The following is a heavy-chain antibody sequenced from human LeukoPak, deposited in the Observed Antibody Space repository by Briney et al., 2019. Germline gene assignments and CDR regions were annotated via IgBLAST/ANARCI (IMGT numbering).Heavy chain of an antibody. Sequence: GGSLRPSCAASGLTFSNYWMHSVRQAPGKWLVWVSRIKSDGSSRNYADSVKGRFTISRDNAKNTLYLQMNSLRAEDTAVYYCASASSHRIAAGGDYWGQGTLVTVSS. CDR2: IKSDGSSR. CDR1: GLTFSNYW. V-gene: IGHV3-74*01. J-gene: IGHJ4*02. D-gene: IGHD6-13*01. CDR3: ASASSHRIAAGGDY.